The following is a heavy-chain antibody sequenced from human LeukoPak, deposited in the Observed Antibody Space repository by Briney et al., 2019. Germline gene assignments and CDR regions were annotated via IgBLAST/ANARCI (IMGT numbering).Heavy chain of an antibody. CDR1: GGSISSSSYY. Sequence: SETLSLTCTVSGGSISSSSYYWGWIRQPPGKGLEWIGSIYYSGSTYYNPSLKSRVTISVDTSKNQFSLKLSSVTAADTAVYYCARSSIAARYYYMDVWGKGTTVTVSS. D-gene: IGHD6-6*01. CDR3: ARSSIAARYYYMDV. V-gene: IGHV4-39*07. J-gene: IGHJ6*03. CDR2: IYYSGST.